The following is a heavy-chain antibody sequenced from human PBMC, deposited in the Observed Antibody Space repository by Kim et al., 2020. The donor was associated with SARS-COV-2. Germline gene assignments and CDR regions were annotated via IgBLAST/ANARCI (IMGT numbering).Heavy chain of an antibody. Sequence: KYYADSVKGRFTISRDNSKNTLYLQMNSLRAEDTAVYCCATVYDSSGGDYWGQGTLVTVSS. CDR2: K. CDR3: ATVYDSSGGDY. V-gene: IGHV3-33*01. J-gene: IGHJ4*02. D-gene: IGHD3-22*01.